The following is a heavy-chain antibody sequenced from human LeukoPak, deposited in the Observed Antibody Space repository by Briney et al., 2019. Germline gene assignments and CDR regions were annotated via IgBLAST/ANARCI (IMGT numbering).Heavy chain of an antibody. Sequence: PSETLSLTCTVSGGSISSSSYYWGWIRQPPGKGLEWIGSIYYSGSTYYNPSLKSRVTISVDTSKNQFSLKLSSVTAADTAVYYCARVGATTAYSSGWWESFRGQQFDYWGQGTLVTVSS. CDR1: GGSISSSSYY. CDR3: ARVGATTAYSSGWWESFRGQQFDY. CDR2: IYYSGST. D-gene: IGHD6-19*01. J-gene: IGHJ4*02. V-gene: IGHV4-39*01.